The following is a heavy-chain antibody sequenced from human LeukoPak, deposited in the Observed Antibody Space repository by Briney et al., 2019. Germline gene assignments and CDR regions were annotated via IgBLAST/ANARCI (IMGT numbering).Heavy chain of an antibody. CDR2: ISSNGGST. CDR1: GFTFSSYA. Sequence: PGGSLRLSCAASGFTFSSYAMRWVRQAPGKGLEYVSAISSNGGSTYYADSVKGRFTISRDNSKNTLYLQMSSLRAEDTAVYYCVKEPLIAAAGNYFDYWGQGTLVTVSS. CDR3: VKEPLIAAAGNYFDY. V-gene: IGHV3-64D*06. J-gene: IGHJ4*02. D-gene: IGHD6-13*01.